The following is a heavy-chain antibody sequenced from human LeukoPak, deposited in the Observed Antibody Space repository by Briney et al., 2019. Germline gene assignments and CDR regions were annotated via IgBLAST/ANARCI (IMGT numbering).Heavy chain of an antibody. CDR2: ISGSGGST. D-gene: IGHD6-25*01. CDR3: AKDRGRPPANPASNWFDP. CDR1: GFTFNTYA. Sequence: GGSLRLSCAASGFTFNTYAMSWVRQAPGKGLEWVSAISGSGGSTYYADSVKGRFTISRDNSKNTLYLQMNSLRAEDTAVYYCAKDRGRPPANPASNWFDPWGQGTLVTVSS. J-gene: IGHJ5*02. V-gene: IGHV3-23*01.